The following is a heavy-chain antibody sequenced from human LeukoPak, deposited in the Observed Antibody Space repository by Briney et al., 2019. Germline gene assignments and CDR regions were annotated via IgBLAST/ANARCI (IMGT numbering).Heavy chain of an antibody. J-gene: IGHJ4*02. D-gene: IGHD6-19*01. CDR3: ARGAGGHGSGCHY. Sequence: ETLSPTCAVHGGSFSGYYWNWIRQPPGKGLGGIGEFNHSGSTDYNPPLKSRVTMSVDTSKKQFSLKLNSVTAADMAVYYCARGAGGHGSGCHYWGQGTLVTVSS. CDR2: FNHSGST. V-gene: IGHV4-34*01. CDR1: GGSFSGYY.